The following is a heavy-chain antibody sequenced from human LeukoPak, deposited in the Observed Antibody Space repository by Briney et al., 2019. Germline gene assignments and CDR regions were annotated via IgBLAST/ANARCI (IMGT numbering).Heavy chain of an antibody. CDR3: ARDFSPVVVTPRGYFDY. CDR2: ISSSSSYI. D-gene: IGHD3-22*01. Sequence: GGSLRLSCAASGFTFSSYSMNWVRQAPGKWLEWVSSISSSSSYIYYADSVKGRFTISRDDAKNSLYLHMNSLRAEDTAVYYCARDFSPVVVTPRGYFDYWGQGTLVTVSS. CDR1: GFTFSSYS. J-gene: IGHJ4*02. V-gene: IGHV3-21*01.